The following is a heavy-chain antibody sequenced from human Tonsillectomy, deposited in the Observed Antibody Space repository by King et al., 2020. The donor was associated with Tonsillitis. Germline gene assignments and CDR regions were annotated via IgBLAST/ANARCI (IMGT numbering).Heavy chain of an antibody. CDR3: AREASGSPRGDWFDL. D-gene: IGHD3-10*01. CDR2: IYYNGST. J-gene: IGHJ5*02. V-gene: IGHV4-31*03. CDR1: GGSVSSGAYH. Sequence: VQLQESGPGLVHPSQTLSLTCSVSGGSVSSGAYHWSWIRQYPGKGLEWTGYIYYNGSTYYNPSLRSRVIMSLDTSRNQFSLKLSSVTAADTAVYYCAREASGSPRGDWFDLWGQGTLVTVSS.